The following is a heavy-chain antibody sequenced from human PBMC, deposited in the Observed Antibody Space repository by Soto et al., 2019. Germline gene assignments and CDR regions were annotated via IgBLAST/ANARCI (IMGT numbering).Heavy chain of an antibody. CDR2: INSDGSST. Sequence: GGALRLSCAASGFTFSSYWMHWVRQAPGKGLVWVSRINSDGSSTSYADSVKGRFTISRDNAKNTLYLQMNSLRAEDTAVYYCARVGYLYGMDVWGQGTTVTVSS. CDR3: ARVGYLYGMDV. V-gene: IGHV3-74*01. D-gene: IGHD1-1*01. J-gene: IGHJ6*02. CDR1: GFTFSSYW.